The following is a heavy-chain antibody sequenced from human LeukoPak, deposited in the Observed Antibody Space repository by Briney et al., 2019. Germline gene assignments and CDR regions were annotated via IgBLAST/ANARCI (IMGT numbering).Heavy chain of an antibody. V-gene: IGHV4-4*08. CDR3: ARTSHSSSWSPGAEYFQH. D-gene: IGHD6-13*01. CDR1: GGSISSYY. CDR2: IYTSGST. Sequence: PSETLSLTCTVSGGSISSYYWSWIRQPPGKGLEWIGRIYTSGSTNYNPSLKSRVTISVDTSKNQFSLKLSSVTAAGTAVYYCARTSHSSSWSPGAEYFQHWGQGTLVTVSS. J-gene: IGHJ1*01.